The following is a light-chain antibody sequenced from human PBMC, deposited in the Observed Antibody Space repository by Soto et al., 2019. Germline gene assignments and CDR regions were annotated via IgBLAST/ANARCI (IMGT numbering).Light chain of an antibody. J-gene: IGKJ2*01. CDR2: GAS. V-gene: IGKV3-15*01. CDR3: QQYNNWPYT. Sequence: EIVMTQSPAPLSVSPGEKATLSCRARQSVSSNLAWYQQKPGQAPRLLIYGASTRATGIPARFSGSRSGTEFTLTISSLQSEDFAVYYCQQYNNWPYTFGQGTKLEIK. CDR1: QSVSSN.